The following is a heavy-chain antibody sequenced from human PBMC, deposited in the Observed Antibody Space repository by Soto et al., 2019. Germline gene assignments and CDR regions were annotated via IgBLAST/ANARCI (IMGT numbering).Heavy chain of an antibody. J-gene: IGHJ6*02. CDR1: GYTFTGYY. Sequence: ASVKVSCKASGYTFTGYYMHWVRQAPGQGLEWLGWINPNSGGTNYAQKFQGWVTMTRDTSISTAYMELSRLRSDDTAVYYCARDLKEAAGVGDAWGQGTTVTVSS. CDR2: INPNSGGT. D-gene: IGHD6-13*01. CDR3: ARDLKEAAGVGDA. V-gene: IGHV1-2*04.